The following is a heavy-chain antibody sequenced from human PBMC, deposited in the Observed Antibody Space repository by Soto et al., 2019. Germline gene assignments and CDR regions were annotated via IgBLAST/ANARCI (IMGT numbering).Heavy chain of an antibody. V-gene: IGHV3-23*01. CDR3: AKDYGSSRYFFDY. CDR1: GFTFINYA. CDR2: ISGNGANT. D-gene: IGHD6-19*01. J-gene: IGHJ4*02. Sequence: GGSLRLSCAASGFTFINYAMTWVRQAPGEGLEWVSTISGNGANTHYADSVKGRFSISRDNSKNTLYIQMNSLRADDTAVYYCAKDYGSSRYFFDYWGQGALVTVSS.